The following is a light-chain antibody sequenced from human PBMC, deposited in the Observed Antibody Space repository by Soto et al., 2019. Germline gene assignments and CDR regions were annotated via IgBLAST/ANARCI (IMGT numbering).Light chain of an antibody. V-gene: IGKV4-1*01. CDR1: QSVLYSSNNKNY. Sequence: DIVMTQSPDSLAVSLGERATINCKSSQSVLYSSNNKNYLAWYQQKPGQPPKLLIYWASTLGSGVPDRFSGSGSGTDFTLTISSLQAEDVAVYYCQQYYSTPRTFGQGTKVEIK. CDR2: WAS. CDR3: QQYYSTPRT. J-gene: IGKJ1*01.